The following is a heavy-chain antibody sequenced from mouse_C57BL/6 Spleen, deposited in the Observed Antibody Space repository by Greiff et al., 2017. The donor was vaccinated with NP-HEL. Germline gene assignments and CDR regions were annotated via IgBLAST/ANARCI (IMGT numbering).Heavy chain of an antibody. J-gene: IGHJ2*01. V-gene: IGHV14-3*01. CDR3: AGGVRQENCFDY. CDR1: GFTFKNTY. D-gene: IGHD2-14*01. Sequence: EVQLQQSVAELVRPGASVKLSCTASGFTFKNTYMHWVKQRPEQGLEWIGRIDPANGNTKYAPKFQGKATLTADKSSNTAYLQLSRLTSEDTAIYYCAGGVRQENCFDYWGQGTTVTVSS. CDR2: IDPANGNT.